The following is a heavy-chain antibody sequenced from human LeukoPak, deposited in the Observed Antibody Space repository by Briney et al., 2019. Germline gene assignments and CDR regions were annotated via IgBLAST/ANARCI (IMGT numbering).Heavy chain of an antibody. D-gene: IGHD3-10*01. CDR2: ISAYNGNT. V-gene: IGHV1-18*04. J-gene: IGHJ6*03. CDR3: ARRGSSDYYYYMDV. Sequence: ASVKVSCKASGYTFTSYYMHWVRQAPGQGLEWMGWISAYNGNTNYAQKLQGRVTMTTDTSTSTAYMELRSLRSDDTAVYYCARRGSSDYYYYMDVWGKGTTVTISS. CDR1: GYTFTSYY.